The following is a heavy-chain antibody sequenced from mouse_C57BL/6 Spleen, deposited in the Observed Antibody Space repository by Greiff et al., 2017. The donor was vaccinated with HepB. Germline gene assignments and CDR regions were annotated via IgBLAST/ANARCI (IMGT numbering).Heavy chain of an antibody. CDR1: GFTFSDYG. V-gene: IGHV5-17*01. Sequence: EVKLMESGGGLVKPGGSLKLSCAASGFTFSDYGMHWVRQAPEKGLEWVAYISSGSSTIYYADTVKGRFTISRDNAKNTLFLQMTSLRSEDTAMYYCAREVVATGYWYFDVWGTGTTVTVSS. CDR2: ISSGSSTI. D-gene: IGHD1-1*01. CDR3: AREVVATGYWYFDV. J-gene: IGHJ1*03.